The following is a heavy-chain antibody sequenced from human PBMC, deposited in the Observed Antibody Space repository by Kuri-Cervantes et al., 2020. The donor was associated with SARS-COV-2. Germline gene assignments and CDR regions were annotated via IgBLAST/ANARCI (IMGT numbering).Heavy chain of an antibody. D-gene: IGHD3-10*01. Sequence: GGSLRLSCAASGFTFSTYRMHWVRQAPGKGLEWVSVISFDESDKDYADSVKGRFTISRDNSKNTLYLQMNSLRAEDTAVYYCARGLTMDFTNTPNYYGMDVWGQGTTVTVSS. CDR3: ARGLTMDFTNTPNYYGMDV. J-gene: IGHJ6*02. CDR2: ISFDESDK. CDR1: GFTFSTYR. V-gene: IGHV3-30*03.